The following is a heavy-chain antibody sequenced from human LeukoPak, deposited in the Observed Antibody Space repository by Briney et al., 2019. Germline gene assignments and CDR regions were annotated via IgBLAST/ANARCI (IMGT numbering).Heavy chain of an antibody. CDR3: AKDSNVLRYFDWLGDFDY. D-gene: IGHD3-9*01. V-gene: IGHV3-23*01. CDR1: GFTFSSYA. CDR2: ISGSGGST. Sequence: PGGSLRLSCAASGFTFSSYAMSWVRQASGKGLEWVSAISGSGGSTYYADSVKGRFTISRDNSKNTLYLQMNSLRAEDTAVYYCAKDSNVLRYFDWLGDFDYWGQGTLVTVSS. J-gene: IGHJ4*02.